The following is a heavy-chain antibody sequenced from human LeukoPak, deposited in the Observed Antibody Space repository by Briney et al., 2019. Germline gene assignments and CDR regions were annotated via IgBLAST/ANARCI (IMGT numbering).Heavy chain of an antibody. J-gene: IGHJ4*02. V-gene: IGHV1-18*01. CDR3: ARVALTIFGVAHFDY. D-gene: IGHD3-3*01. Sequence: ASVKVSCKASGYTFTSYGISRVRQAPGQGLEWMGWISAYNGNTDYAQKLQGRVTMTTDTSTSTAYMELRSLRSDDTAVYYCARVALTIFGVAHFDYWGQGTLVTVSS. CDR1: GYTFTSYG. CDR2: ISAYNGNT.